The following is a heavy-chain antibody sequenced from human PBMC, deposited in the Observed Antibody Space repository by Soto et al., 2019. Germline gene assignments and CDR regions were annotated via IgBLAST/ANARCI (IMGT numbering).Heavy chain of an antibody. D-gene: IGHD6-25*01. V-gene: IGHV3-30*18. CDR2: ISYDGSNK. Sequence: QVQLVESGGGVVQPGRFLRLSCAASGFTFTSYGIHWVRQAPGKGLEWVAVISYDGSNKYYADSVKGRFSISRDNSKNTLFLQMNSLRAEDTAVYYCAKSGPAQGIYSYYGMDVWGQGTTVTVSS. CDR1: GFTFTSYG. J-gene: IGHJ6*02. CDR3: AKSGPAQGIYSYYGMDV.